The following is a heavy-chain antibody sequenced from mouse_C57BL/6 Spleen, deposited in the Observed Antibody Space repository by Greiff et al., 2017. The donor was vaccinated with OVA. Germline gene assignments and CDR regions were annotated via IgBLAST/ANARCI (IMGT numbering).Heavy chain of an antibody. D-gene: IGHD2-4*01. V-gene: IGHV1-26*01. CDR3: ARIYYDYFDY. CDR2: INPNNGGT. Sequence: EVKLQQSGPELVKPGASVKISCKASGYTFTDYYMNWVKQSHGKSLEWIGDINPNNGGTSYNQKFKGKATLTVDKSSSTAYMELRSLTSEDSAVYYCARIYYDYFDYWGQGTTLTVSS. CDR1: GYTFTDYY. J-gene: IGHJ2*01.